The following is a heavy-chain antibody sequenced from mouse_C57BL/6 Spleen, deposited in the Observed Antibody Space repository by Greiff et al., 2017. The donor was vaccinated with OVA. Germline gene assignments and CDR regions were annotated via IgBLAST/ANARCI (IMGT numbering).Heavy chain of an antibody. CDR1: GYTFTSYW. Sequence: VKLQQPGAELVMPGASVKLSCKASGYTFTSYWMHWVKQRPGQGLEWIGEIDPSDSYTNYNQKFKGKSTLTVDKSSSTAYMQLSSLTSEDSAVYYCARRGYGSSSYFDYWGQGTTLTVSS. J-gene: IGHJ2*01. CDR2: IDPSDSYT. D-gene: IGHD1-1*01. V-gene: IGHV1-69*01. CDR3: ARRGYGSSSYFDY.